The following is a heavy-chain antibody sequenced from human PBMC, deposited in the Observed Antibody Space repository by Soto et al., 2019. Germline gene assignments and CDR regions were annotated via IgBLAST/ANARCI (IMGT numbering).Heavy chain of an antibody. J-gene: IGHJ3*02. CDR2: IIPILGIA. CDR1: GGTFSSYT. V-gene: IGHV1-69*02. D-gene: IGHD6-19*01. CDR3: ASLGIAVAIDAFDI. Sequence: SVKVSCKASGGTFSSYTISWVRQAPGQGLEWMGRIIPILGIANYAQKFQGRVTITADKSTSTAYMELSSLRSEDTAVYYCASLGIAVAIDAFDIWGQGTMVTVSS.